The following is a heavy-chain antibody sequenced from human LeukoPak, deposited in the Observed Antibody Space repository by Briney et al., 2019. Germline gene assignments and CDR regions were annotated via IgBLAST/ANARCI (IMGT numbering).Heavy chain of an antibody. Sequence: SETLSLTCTVSGYSISSGTYYWTWIRQPAGKGLEWIGRISTSGSTNYNPSLKSRVTISLDTSKNQFSLKLSSVTAADTAVFYCARLFRTVWELPYYWGQGTLVTVSS. CDR2: ISTSGST. J-gene: IGHJ4*02. V-gene: IGHV4-61*02. D-gene: IGHD1-26*01. CDR1: GYSISSGTYY. CDR3: ARLFRTVWELPYY.